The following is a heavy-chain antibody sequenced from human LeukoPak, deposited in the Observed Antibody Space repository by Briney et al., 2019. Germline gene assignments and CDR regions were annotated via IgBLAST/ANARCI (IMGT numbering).Heavy chain of an antibody. CDR2: ITPIFGTP. CDR1: GGTFSSYA. D-gene: IGHD1-26*01. J-gene: IGHJ4*02. Sequence: SVKVSCKASGGTFSSYAISWVRQAPGQGLELVGAITPIFGTPHYVEKFQGRVTISADESTNTAFMELSSLTSDDTAIYYCTRSSKVVSRTFDYWGQGTLVTVSS. V-gene: IGHV1-69*13. CDR3: TRSSKVVSRTFDY.